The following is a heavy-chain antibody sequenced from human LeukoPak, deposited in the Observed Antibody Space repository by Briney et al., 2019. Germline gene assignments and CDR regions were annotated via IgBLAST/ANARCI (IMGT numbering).Heavy chain of an antibody. V-gene: IGHV3-23*01. Sequence: GGSLRLSCAASGFTFRTYAMSWVRQPPGKGLEWVSAISGSGGSTYYAESVKGRSTISRDNSKHTLYLEMNSLRAVDTAVYYCAKDFFDSSSCYYFDYWGQGTLVTVSS. J-gene: IGHJ4*02. CDR2: ISGSGGST. D-gene: IGHD2-2*01. CDR1: GFTFRTYA. CDR3: AKDFFDSSSCYYFDY.